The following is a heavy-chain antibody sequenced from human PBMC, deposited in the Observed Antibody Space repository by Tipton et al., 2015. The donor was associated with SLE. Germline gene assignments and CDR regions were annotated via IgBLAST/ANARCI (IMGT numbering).Heavy chain of an antibody. V-gene: IGHV3-15*01. Sequence: SLRLSCAASGFIFSNAWMNWVRQAPGKGLEWVGRIKSQTDGGTTDYATPVKGRFTISRDDSKNTLYLQLNSLKTEDTAVYYCSRGGILKYSGSYTHWGQGTLVTVSS. CDR3: SRGGILKYSGSYTH. D-gene: IGHD1-26*01. J-gene: IGHJ4*02. CDR2: IKSQTDGGTT. CDR1: GFIFSNAW.